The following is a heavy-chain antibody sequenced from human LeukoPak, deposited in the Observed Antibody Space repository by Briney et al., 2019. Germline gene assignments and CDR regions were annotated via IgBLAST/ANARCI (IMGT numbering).Heavy chain of an antibody. Sequence: GRSLRLSCAASGFTFSSYAMHWVRQAPGKGLEWVAVISYDGSNKYYADSVKGRFTISRDNSKNTLYLQMNSLRAEDTAVYYCARRGITIFGVVPYYFDYWGQGTLVTVSP. CDR3: ARRGITIFGVVPYYFDY. CDR1: GFTFSSYA. J-gene: IGHJ4*02. D-gene: IGHD3-3*01. V-gene: IGHV3-30*04. CDR2: ISYDGSNK.